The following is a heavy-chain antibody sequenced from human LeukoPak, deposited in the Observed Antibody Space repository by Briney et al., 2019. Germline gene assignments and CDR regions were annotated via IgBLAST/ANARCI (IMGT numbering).Heavy chain of an antibody. V-gene: IGHV6-1*01. CDR3: ARAHIQGYSSGRPFDY. D-gene: IGHD6-19*01. CDR1: GDSVSSNGAA. CDR2: TYYRSKWYN. Sequence: SQTLSLTCAISGDSVSSNGAAWNWIRQSPSRGLEWLGRTYYRSKWYNDYAVSVKSRITINPDTSKNQFSLQLNSVTPEDTAVYYCARAHIQGYSSGRPFDYWGQGTLVTVSS. J-gene: IGHJ4*02.